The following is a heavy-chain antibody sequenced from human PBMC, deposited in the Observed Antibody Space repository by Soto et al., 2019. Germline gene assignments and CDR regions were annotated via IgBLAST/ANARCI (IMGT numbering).Heavy chain of an antibody. D-gene: IGHD2-21*01. Sequence: SQTLSLTCAISGDSVSSNSAAWNWIRQSPSRGLEWLGRAYYRSQWYYDSAVSVRSRITVIPDTSKNQFSLQLNSVTPEDMAVYYFTKHYGDRRTYNGMNVWGQETMVTVSS. V-gene: IGHV6-1*01. J-gene: IGHJ6*02. CDR3: TKHYGDRRTYNGMNV. CDR2: AYYRSQWYY. CDR1: GDSVSSNSAA.